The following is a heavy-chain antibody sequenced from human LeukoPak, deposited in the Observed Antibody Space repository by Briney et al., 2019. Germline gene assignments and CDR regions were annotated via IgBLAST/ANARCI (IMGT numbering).Heavy chain of an antibody. Sequence: SETLSLTCTVSGYSISSGYYWGWIRQPPGKGLEWIGSIYQSGSTYYNPSLKSRVTISVDTSKNQFSLKLSSVTAADTAVYYCARGLGGIFGVTYFDYWGQGTLVTVSS. CDR1: GYSISSGYY. J-gene: IGHJ4*02. CDR2: IYQSGST. V-gene: IGHV4-38-2*02. CDR3: ARGLGGIFGVTYFDY. D-gene: IGHD3-3*01.